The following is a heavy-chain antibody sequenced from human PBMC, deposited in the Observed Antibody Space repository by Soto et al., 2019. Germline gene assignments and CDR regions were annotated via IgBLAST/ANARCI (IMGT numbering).Heavy chain of an antibody. D-gene: IGHD3-3*01. J-gene: IGHJ5*02. Sequence: PWETLSLTCGVYGGSFSGNYRSWLRQSPGRGLEWLAETYDSGSRHYNPFLRGRLTISLDTSKNQFSLRLSSVTSADTAVYYCARGLAPTIFGTVPTPNWFDPWGQGTQVTVSS. CDR1: GGSFSGNY. CDR3: ARGLAPTIFGTVPTPNWFDP. CDR2: TYDSGSR. V-gene: IGHV4-34*01.